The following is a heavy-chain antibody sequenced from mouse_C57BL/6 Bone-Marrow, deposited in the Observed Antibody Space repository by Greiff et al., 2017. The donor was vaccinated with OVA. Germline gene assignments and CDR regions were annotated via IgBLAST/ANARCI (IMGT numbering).Heavy chain of an antibody. CDR3: AEEGDYYGSSPFAY. Sequence: QVQLQQSGAELVRPGTSVKLSCKASGYTFTSYWMHGVKQRPGQGLEWIGVIDPSDSYTNYNQKFKGKATLTVDTSSSTAYMQLSSLTSEDSAVYYCAEEGDYYGSSPFAYWGQGTLVTVSA. V-gene: IGHV1-59*01. D-gene: IGHD1-1*01. CDR2: IDPSDSYT. CDR1: GYTFTSYW. J-gene: IGHJ3*01.